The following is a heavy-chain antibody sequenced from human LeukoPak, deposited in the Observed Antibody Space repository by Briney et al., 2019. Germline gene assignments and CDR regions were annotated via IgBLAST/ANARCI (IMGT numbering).Heavy chain of an antibody. CDR3: ARVSGLGTGGY. Sequence: PSETLSLTCTVSGYSISSGYYWGWIRQPPGKGLEWIGSIYHSGSTYYNPSLKSRVTISVDTSKNQFSLKLSSVTAADTAVYYCARVSGLGTGGYWGQGTLVTVSS. CDR1: GYSISSGYY. D-gene: IGHD2-8*02. CDR2: IYHSGST. V-gene: IGHV4-38-2*02. J-gene: IGHJ4*02.